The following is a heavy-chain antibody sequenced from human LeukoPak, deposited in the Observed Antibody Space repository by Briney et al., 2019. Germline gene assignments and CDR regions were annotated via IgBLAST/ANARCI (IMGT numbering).Heavy chain of an antibody. D-gene: IGHD3-3*01. V-gene: IGHV3-23*01. CDR3: ARDAELYYDFWSGLFDY. CDR2: ISGSGGST. Sequence: PGGSLRLSCVASGIIFSSYAMSWVRQAPGKGLEWVSAISGSGGSTYYADSVKGRFTISRDNSKNTLYLQMNSLRAEDTAVYYCARDAELYYDFWSGLFDYWGQGTLVTVSS. J-gene: IGHJ4*02. CDR1: GIIFSSYA.